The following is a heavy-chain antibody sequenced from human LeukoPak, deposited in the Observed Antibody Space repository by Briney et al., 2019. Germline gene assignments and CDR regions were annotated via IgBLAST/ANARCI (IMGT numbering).Heavy chain of an antibody. V-gene: IGHV3-23*01. J-gene: IGHJ4*02. D-gene: IGHD2-2*01. CDR1: GSTFSSYA. CDR2: ISGSGGST. Sequence: GGSLRLSCAASGSTFSSYAMSWVRQAPGKGLEWVSAISGSGGSTYYADSVKGRFTISRDNSKNTLYLQMNSLRAEDTAVYYCAKEGRFVVVPAAIDYWGQGTLVTVSS. CDR3: AKEGRFVVVPAAIDY.